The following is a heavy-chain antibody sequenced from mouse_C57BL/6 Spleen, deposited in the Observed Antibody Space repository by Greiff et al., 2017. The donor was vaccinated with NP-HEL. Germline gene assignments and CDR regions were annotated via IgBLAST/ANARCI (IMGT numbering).Heavy chain of an antibody. J-gene: IGHJ4*01. CDR3: ARRNRNYYAMDY. CDR1: GFTFSDYG. Sequence: EVKLMESGGGLVKPGGSLKLSCAASGFTFSDYGMHWVRQAPEKGLEWVAYISSGSSTIYYADTVKGRFTISRDNAKNTLFLQMTSLRSEDTAMYYCARRNRNYYAMDYWGQGTSVTVSS. V-gene: IGHV5-17*01. CDR2: ISSGSSTI.